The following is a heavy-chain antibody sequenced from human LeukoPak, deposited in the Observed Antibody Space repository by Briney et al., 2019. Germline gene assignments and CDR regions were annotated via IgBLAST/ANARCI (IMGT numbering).Heavy chain of an antibody. V-gene: IGHV3-23*01. CDR2: ISGSGGST. CDR1: GFTFSSYA. J-gene: IGHJ3*02. Sequence: GGSLRLSCAASGFTFSSYAMSWVRQAPGKGLEWVSAISGSGGSTYYADSVKGRFTISRDNSENTLYLQMNSLRAEDTAVYYCAKGTPFIVVVITSDFDAFDIWGQGTMVTVSS. D-gene: IGHD3-22*01. CDR3: AKGTPFIVVVITSDFDAFDI.